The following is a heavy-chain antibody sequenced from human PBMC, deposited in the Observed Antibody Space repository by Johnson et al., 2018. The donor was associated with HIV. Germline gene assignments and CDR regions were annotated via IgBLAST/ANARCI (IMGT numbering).Heavy chain of an antibody. CDR1: GLTFRSYG. V-gene: IGHV3-30*03. J-gene: IGHJ3*02. CDR2: LSYDGSNR. Sequence: LSCAASGLTFRSYGMQWVRQAPGKGLEWVAVLSYDGSNRYYPDSVKGRFTISRDHSRNTLYLQMNSLRAEDTAVYYCARGLNCTNGVCYTWAFDIWGQGTMVTVSS. D-gene: IGHD2-8*01. CDR3: ARGLNCTNGVCYTWAFDI.